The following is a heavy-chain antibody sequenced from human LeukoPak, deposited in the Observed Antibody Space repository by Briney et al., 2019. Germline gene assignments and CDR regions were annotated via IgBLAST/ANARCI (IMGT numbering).Heavy chain of an antibody. CDR1: GFTFSSYG. CDR3: ALLSSSGKDLW. D-gene: IGHD3-22*01. J-gene: IGHJ4*02. Sequence: QTGGSLRLSCAASGFTFSSYGMHWVRQAPGKGLEWVAVIWYDGSNKYYADSVKGRFTISRDNSKNTLYLQMNSLRAEDTAVYYCALLSSSGKDLWWGQGTLVTISS. CDR2: IWYDGSNK. V-gene: IGHV3-33*01.